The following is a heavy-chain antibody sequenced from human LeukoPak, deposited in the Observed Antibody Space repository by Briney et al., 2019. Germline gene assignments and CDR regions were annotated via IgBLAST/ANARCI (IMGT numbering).Heavy chain of an antibody. CDR1: GYSFTSYW. J-gene: IGHJ3*02. CDR2: IYPGDSDT. Sequence: GESLKISCKGSGYSFTSYWIGWVRQMPGKGLEWMGIIYPGDSDTRYSPSFQGQVTISADKSISTAYLQWSSLKASDTAMYYCARLSIPEAGRDAFDIWGQGTMVTVSS. V-gene: IGHV5-51*01. CDR3: ARLSIPEAGRDAFDI. D-gene: IGHD2-2*01.